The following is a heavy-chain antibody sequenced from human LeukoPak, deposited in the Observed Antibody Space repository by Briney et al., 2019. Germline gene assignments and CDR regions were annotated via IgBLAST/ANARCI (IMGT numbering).Heavy chain of an antibody. J-gene: IGHJ6*02. CDR1: GFTFSSYA. V-gene: IGHV3-23*01. CDR2: ISGSGGST. D-gene: IGHD3-9*01. CDR3: AKDTDRDILTGYGRYYYGMDA. Sequence: PGGSLRLSCAASGFTFSSYAMSWVRQAPGKGLEWVSAISGSGGSTYYADSVKGRFTISRDNSKNTLYLQMNSLRAEDTAVYYCAKDTDRDILTGYGRYYYGMDAWGQGTTVTVSS.